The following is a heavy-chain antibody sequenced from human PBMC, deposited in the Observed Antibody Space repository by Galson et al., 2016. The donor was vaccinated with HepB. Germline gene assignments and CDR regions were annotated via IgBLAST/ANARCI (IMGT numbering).Heavy chain of an antibody. CDR3: ARGRGVDV. Sequence: SLRLSCAASGFTFSSYGMHWVRQAPGKGLEWVAVIWYDGSDEYYADSVKGRFTISRDNSKNTLYLQMNSLRGEDTAVYYCARGRGVDVWGQGTLVTVSS. V-gene: IGHV3-33*01. CDR2: IWYDGSDE. CDR1: GFTFSSYG. J-gene: IGHJ4*02. D-gene: IGHD2-15*01.